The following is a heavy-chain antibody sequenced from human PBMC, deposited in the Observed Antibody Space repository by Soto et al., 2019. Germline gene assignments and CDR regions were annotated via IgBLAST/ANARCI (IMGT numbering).Heavy chain of an antibody. J-gene: IGHJ6*02. Sequence: SETLSLTCTVSGGSISSYYWSWIRQPPGKGLEWIGYIYYSGGTNYNPSLKSRVTISVDRSKNQFSLKLSSVTAADTAVYYCARDLWGYCGTDCYPLDVWGQGTTVTVSS. CDR2: IYYSGGT. V-gene: IGHV4-59*12. D-gene: IGHD2-21*02. CDR1: GGSISSYY. CDR3: ARDLWGYCGTDCYPLDV.